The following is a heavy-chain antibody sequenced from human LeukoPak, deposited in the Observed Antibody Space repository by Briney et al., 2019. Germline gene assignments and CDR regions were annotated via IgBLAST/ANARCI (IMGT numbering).Heavy chain of an antibody. D-gene: IGHD2-15*01. Sequence: GSLRLSCAASGFTFSSYGMHWVRQAPGKGLEWVAVIWYDGSNKYYADSVKGRFTISRDNSKNTLYLQMNSLRAEDTAVYYCVRGGAGDNYFDYWGQGTLVTVSS. CDR2: IWYDGSNK. V-gene: IGHV3-33*01. CDR1: GFTFSSYG. J-gene: IGHJ4*02. CDR3: VRGGAGDNYFDY.